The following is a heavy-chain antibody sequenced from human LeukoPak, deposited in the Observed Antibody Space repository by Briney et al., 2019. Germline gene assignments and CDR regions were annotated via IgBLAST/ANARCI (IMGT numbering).Heavy chain of an antibody. Sequence: SETLSLTCTVSGGSISSHYWSWIRQPPGKGLEWIGYIYYSGNTNYNPALKSRLTKSVDTSKNQFSLRLTSVTAADTAMYYCARDYYDSRGEAVDIWGQGTMVTVSS. CDR3: ARDYYDSRGEAVDI. J-gene: IGHJ3*02. V-gene: IGHV4-59*11. D-gene: IGHD3-22*01. CDR1: GGSISSHY. CDR2: IYYSGNT.